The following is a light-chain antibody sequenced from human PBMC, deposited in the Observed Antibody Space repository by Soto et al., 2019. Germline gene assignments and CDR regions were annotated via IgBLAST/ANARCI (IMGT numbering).Light chain of an antibody. V-gene: IGKV1-5*03. Sequence: DIQMTQFPSTLSASVGDRVTTSCRASQSIGTSLAWYQQTPGKAPKLLIYKASILESGVPSRFSGSGSGADFTLTFSSLQPDDFATYYCQQYHTFPTFGQGTKVDIK. CDR3: QQYHTFPT. CDR2: KAS. CDR1: QSIGTS. J-gene: IGKJ1*01.